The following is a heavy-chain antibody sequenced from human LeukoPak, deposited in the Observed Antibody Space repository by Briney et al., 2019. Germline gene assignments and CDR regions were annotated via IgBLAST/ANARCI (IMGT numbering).Heavy chain of an antibody. CDR2: SRNRAKSHTT. V-gene: IGHV3-72*01. CDR1: GFTFSDHY. CDR3: SRDATGDH. Sequence: GGSLRPSCAVSGFTFSDHYMDWVRQAPGKGLEWVGRSRNRAKSHTTDYAASVKGRFTISRDDSQSTLYLQMNSLETEDTAVYYCSRDATGDHWGQGTLVSVSS. J-gene: IGHJ4*02.